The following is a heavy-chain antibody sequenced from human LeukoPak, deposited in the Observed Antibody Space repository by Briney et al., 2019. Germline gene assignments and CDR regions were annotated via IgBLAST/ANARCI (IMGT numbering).Heavy chain of an antibody. Sequence: SETLSLTCAVSGGSISSSNWWGWVRQPPGKGLGWVGEIYHRGSTNYNPSLKSPGPNSLETSKEQFSLKVSLVAPPGPAGDYCARGGIIMVRGIYFDYWGQGIRVSVSS. V-gene: IGHV4-4*02. CDR2: IYHRGST. D-gene: IGHD3-10*01. CDR3: ARGGIIMVRGIYFDY. CDR1: GGSISSSNW. J-gene: IGHJ4*02.